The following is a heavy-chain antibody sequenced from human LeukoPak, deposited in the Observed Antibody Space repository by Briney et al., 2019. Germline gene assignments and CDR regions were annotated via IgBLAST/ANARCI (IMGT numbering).Heavy chain of an antibody. Sequence: GGSLRLSCAASGFTFSAYWMNWVRQAPGKGLEWVANINEDGSEKYYLDSVKGRFTISRDNAKNSLYLQMNSPRAEDTAVYYCASCWYSWGQGTLVTVSS. V-gene: IGHV3-7*01. J-gene: IGHJ4*02. CDR3: ASCWYS. D-gene: IGHD6-13*01. CDR2: INEDGSEK. CDR1: GFTFSAYW.